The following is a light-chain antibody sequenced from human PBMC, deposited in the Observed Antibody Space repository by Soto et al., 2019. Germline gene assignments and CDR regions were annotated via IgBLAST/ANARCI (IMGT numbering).Light chain of an antibody. V-gene: IGKV1-5*03. CDR3: QQYNSYPHT. CDR2: KAS. CDR1: QSISSW. Sequence: DIQLTQFPSTLSPSVGDRVTITCRASQSISSWLAWYQQKPGKAPKLLIYKASNIQSGVPSRFSGSGSGTEFTLTISTLQPDDFATYYCQQYNSYPHTFGQGTKLEIK. J-gene: IGKJ2*01.